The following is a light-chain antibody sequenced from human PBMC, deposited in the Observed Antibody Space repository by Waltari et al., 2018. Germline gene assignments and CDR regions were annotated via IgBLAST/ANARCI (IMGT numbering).Light chain of an antibody. Sequence: QLVLTQSPSASASLGASVNLTCTLSSGHSNYAIAWHQQQPEKGPRYLMKLNSDGSHSKGDGIPDRFSGSSSGAERYLTISSLQSEDEADYYCQTWGTGIHVVFGGGTKLTVL. CDR3: QTWGTGIHVV. CDR2: LNSDGSH. J-gene: IGLJ2*01. CDR1: SGHSNYA. V-gene: IGLV4-69*01.